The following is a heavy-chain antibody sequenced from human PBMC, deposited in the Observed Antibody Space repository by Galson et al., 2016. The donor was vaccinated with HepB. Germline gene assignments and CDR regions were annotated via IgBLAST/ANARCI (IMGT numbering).Heavy chain of an antibody. CDR1: GSTVRSHY. Sequence: SLRLSCAASGSTVRSHYMSWVRQAPGKGLEWVSLMYSDGRTFYADSVKGRFTISRDNSKDTVYLQMNSLRAADTAVYYCGAFDIWGQGTTVIVSS. V-gene: IGHV3-53*01. J-gene: IGHJ3*02. CDR3: GAFDI. CDR2: MYSDGRT.